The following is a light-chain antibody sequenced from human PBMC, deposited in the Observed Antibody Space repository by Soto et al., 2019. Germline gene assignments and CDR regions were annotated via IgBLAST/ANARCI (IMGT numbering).Light chain of an antibody. CDR1: QSVXIH. V-gene: IGKV3-15*01. Sequence: RAPLSSLPTQSVXIHFVGYQQKPGQATRLLIXDKSTRATGIPARFSGSGSGTEFTLTISSLKSEDFAFSYCQQYSNWPPRTFGQGTRLEI. CDR2: DKS. CDR3: QQYSNWPPRT. J-gene: IGKJ5*01.